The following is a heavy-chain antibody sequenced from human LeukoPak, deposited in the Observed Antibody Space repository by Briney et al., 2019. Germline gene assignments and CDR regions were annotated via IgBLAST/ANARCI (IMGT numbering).Heavy chain of an antibody. CDR3: ARDGYNYPVYFQH. V-gene: IGHV1-18*01. D-gene: IGHD5-24*01. Sequence: GASVKVSCKASGGTFSSYTISWVRQAPGQGLEWMGWISAYNGNTNYAQKLQGRVTMTTDTSTSTAYMELRSLRSDDTAVYYCARDGYNYPVYFQHWGQGTLVTVSS. J-gene: IGHJ1*01. CDR1: GGTFSSYT. CDR2: ISAYNGNT.